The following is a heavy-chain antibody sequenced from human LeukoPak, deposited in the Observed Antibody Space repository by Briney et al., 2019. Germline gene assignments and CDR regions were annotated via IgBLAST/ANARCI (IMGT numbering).Heavy chain of an antibody. CDR3: AKDRSCTNDICHGDFDY. CDR2: ISGSGGST. D-gene: IGHD2-8*01. Sequence: GGSLRLSCAASGFTFSSYAVSWVRQAPGKGLEWVSSISGSGGSTYSAASVKGRFTISRDNSKNTLYLQMNSLRAEDTALYYCAKDRSCTNDICHGDFDYWGQGTLVTVSS. V-gene: IGHV3-23*01. CDR1: GFTFSSYA. J-gene: IGHJ4*02.